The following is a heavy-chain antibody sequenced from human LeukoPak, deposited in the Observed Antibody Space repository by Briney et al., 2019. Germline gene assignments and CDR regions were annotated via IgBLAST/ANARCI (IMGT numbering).Heavy chain of an antibody. D-gene: IGHD3-22*01. CDR1: GGSISSYY. CDR2: IYTSGST. CDR3: AREDMYYYDSSGFRAFDI. V-gene: IGHV4-4*07. Sequence: SETLSLTCTVSGGSISSYYWSWIRQPAGKGLEWIGRIYTSGSTNYNPSLKSRVTMSVDTSKNQFSLKLSSVTAANTAVYYCAREDMYYYDSSGFRAFDIWGQGTMVTVSS. J-gene: IGHJ3*02.